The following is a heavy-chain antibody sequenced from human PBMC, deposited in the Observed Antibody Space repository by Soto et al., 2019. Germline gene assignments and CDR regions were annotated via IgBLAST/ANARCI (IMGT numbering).Heavy chain of an antibody. V-gene: IGHV3-15*01. CDR1: GFTFSNAW. Sequence: GGSLRLSCAASGFTFSNAWMSWVRQAPGKGLEWVGRIKSKTDGGTTDYAAPVKGRFTISRDDSKNTLYLQMNSLKTEDTAVYYCTTDANVLRYFDWLLWWGQGTLVTVSS. CDR3: TTDANVLRYFDWLLW. J-gene: IGHJ4*02. CDR2: IKSKTDGGTT. D-gene: IGHD3-9*01.